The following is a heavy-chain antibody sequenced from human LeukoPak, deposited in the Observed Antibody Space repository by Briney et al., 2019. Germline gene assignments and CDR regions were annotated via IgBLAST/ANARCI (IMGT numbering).Heavy chain of an antibody. V-gene: IGHV3-30*03. J-gene: IGHJ4*02. CDR3: ARTLNCTNGVCYTGYFDY. D-gene: IGHD2-8*01. Sequence: GGSLRLSCAASGFTFSTYSMNWVRQAPGKGLEWVAVISYDGSNKYYADSVKGRFTISRDNSKNTLYLQMNSLRAEDTAVYYCARTLNCTNGVCYTGYFDYWGQGTLVTVSS. CDR2: ISYDGSNK. CDR1: GFTFSTYS.